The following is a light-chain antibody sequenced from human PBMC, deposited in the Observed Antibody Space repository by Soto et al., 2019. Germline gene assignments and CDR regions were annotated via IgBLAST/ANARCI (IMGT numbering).Light chain of an antibody. CDR1: QSVYTF. CDR3: QQRRNWPWT. Sequence: DIVLTQSPVTLSLSPGETATLSCRASQSVYTFLAWYQQKPGQVPRLLIYDASNRATDIPARFSGSGSGTDLTLTISSLEVEDFAVYYCQQRRNWPWTFGQGTKLEI. V-gene: IGKV3-11*01. J-gene: IGKJ1*01. CDR2: DAS.